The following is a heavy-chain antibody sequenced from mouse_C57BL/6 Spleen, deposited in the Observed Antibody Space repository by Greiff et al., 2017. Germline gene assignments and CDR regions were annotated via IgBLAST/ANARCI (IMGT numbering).Heavy chain of an antibody. J-gene: IGHJ3*01. CDR2: IDPSDSDT. V-gene: IGHV1-52*01. Sequence: QVQLQQPGAELVRPGSSVKLSCKASGYTFTSYWMHWVKQRPIQGLEWIGNIDPSDSDTHYNQKFKDKATLTVDKSSSTAYMQLSSLTSEDSAVYYCAIYQACFAYWGQGTLVTVSA. CDR3: AIYQACFAY. CDR1: GYTFTSYW.